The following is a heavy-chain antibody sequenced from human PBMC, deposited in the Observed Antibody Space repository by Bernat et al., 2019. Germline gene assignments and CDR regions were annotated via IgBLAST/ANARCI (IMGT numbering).Heavy chain of an antibody. CDR3: ARGVLESLTPLHYYYYGMGV. D-gene: IGHD1-20*01. V-gene: IGHV3-66*01. CDR2: IYSGGST. Sequence: EVQLVESGGGLVQPGGSLRLSCAASGFTVSSNYMSWVRQAPGKGLEWVSVIYSGGSTYYADSVKGRFTISRDNSKNTLYLQMNSLRAEDTAVYYCARGVLESLTPLHYYYYGMGVWGQGTTVTVSS. J-gene: IGHJ6*02. CDR1: GFTVSSNY.